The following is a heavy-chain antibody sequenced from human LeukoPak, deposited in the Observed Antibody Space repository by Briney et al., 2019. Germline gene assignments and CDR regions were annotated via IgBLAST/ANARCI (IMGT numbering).Heavy chain of an antibody. J-gene: IGHJ6*03. CDR1: GFTFSSYW. Sequence: GGSLRLSCAASGFTFSSYWMSWVRQAPGKGLEWVSAISGSGGSTYYADSVKGRFTISRDNSKNTLYLQMNSLRAEDTAVYYCAKNGGDYYYYYYMDVWGKGTTVTISS. V-gene: IGHV3-23*01. CDR3: AKNGGDYYYYYYMDV. CDR2: ISGSGGST. D-gene: IGHD2-8*01.